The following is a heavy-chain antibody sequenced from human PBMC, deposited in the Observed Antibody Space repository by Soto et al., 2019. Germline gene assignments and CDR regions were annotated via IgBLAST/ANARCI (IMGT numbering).Heavy chain of an antibody. D-gene: IGHD2-2*01. CDR3: ARGRMTTRWFDP. V-gene: IGHV1-8*01. Sequence: ASVKVSCKASGYTFTSYDINWVRQATGQGLEWMGWMNPKSGNTGYAQKFQGRVTMTRNTSISTAYMELTSLRSEDTAVYYCARGRMTTRWFDPWGQGTLVTVSS. CDR1: GYTFTSYD. J-gene: IGHJ5*02. CDR2: MNPKSGNT.